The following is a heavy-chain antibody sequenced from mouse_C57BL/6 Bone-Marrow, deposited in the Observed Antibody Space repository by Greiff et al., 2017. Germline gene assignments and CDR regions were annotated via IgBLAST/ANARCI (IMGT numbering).Heavy chain of an antibody. CDR3: ANYSRYYYAMDY. J-gene: IGHJ4*01. D-gene: IGHD1-1*01. CDR2: ISSGSSTI. V-gene: IGHV5-17*01. Sequence: EVNLVESGGGLVKPGGSLKLSCAASGFTFSDYGMHWVRQAPEKGLEWVAYISSGSSTIYYADTVKGRFTISRDNAKNTLYLQMTSLRSEDTAMYYCANYSRYYYAMDYWGQGTSVTVSS. CDR1: GFTFSDYG.